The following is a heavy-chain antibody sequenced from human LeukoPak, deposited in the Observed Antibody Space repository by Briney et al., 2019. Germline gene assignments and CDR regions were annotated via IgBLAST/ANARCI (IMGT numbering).Heavy chain of an antibody. CDR3: ATGGRSGVALEQ. J-gene: IGHJ4*02. Sequence: GGSLRLSCVVSGFIASSNYMSWVRQAPGKGLEWISLIYSGGTTHYADSVMGRFTLSRDNSKTTLFLQMNSLKAEDTAVYYCATGGRSGVALEQWGQGTLVTVSS. V-gene: IGHV3-53*01. CDR2: IYSGGTT. CDR1: GFIASSNY. D-gene: IGHD3-3*01.